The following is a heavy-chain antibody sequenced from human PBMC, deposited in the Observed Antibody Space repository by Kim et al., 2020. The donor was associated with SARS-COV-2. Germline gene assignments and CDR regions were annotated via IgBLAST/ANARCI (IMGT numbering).Heavy chain of an antibody. CDR1: GFTFSSYA. CDR3: ARDGATLVRGIIQYYYYAMDV. CDR2: ISYDGSNK. D-gene: IGHD3-10*01. J-gene: IGHJ6*02. V-gene: IGHV3-30-3*01. Sequence: GGSLRLSCVASGFTFSSYAMHWVRQAPGKGLEWVALISYDGSNKYYADSVKGRFTISRDNSKNTLYLQMSSLRAEDTAVYYCARDGATLVRGIIQYYYYAMDVGGQGTTVTVSS.